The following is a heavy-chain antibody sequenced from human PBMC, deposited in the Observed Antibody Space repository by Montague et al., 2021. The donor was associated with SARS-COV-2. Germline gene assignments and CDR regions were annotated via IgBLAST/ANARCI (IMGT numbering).Heavy chain of an antibody. D-gene: IGHD2-15*01. CDR2: IYYSGST. CDR1: GGSISSSSYY. V-gene: IGHV4-39*01. CDR3: ARSTYCSGGSCERALLNY. Sequence: SETLSLTCTVPGGSISSSSYYWGWIRQPPGKGLEWIGSIYYSGSTYYNPSLKSRVTISVDTSKNQFSLKLSSVTAADTAVYYCARSTYCSGGSCERALLNYWGQGTLVTVSS. J-gene: IGHJ4*02.